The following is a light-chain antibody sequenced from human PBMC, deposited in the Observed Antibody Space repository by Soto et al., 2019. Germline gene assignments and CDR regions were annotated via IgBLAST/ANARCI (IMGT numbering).Light chain of an antibody. CDR1: SSDVGGHYQ. V-gene: IGLV2-8*01. CDR3: SSYAGNNNYV. Sequence: QAVVTQPPSASGSPGQSVTISCTGTSSDVGGHYQVSWYQQHLSTAPKVIIYEASKRPSGVPDRFSGSKSGNTASLTVSGLQAEDEADYYCSSYAGNNNYVFGTGTKLTVL. J-gene: IGLJ1*01. CDR2: EAS.